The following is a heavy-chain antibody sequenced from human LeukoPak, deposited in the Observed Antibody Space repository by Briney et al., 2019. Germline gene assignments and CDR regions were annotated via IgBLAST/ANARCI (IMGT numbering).Heavy chain of an antibody. V-gene: IGHV3-23*01. J-gene: IGHJ1*01. CDR2: ISGSGGNT. CDR1: GFTFSSYA. Sequence: GGSLRLSCAASGFTFSSYAMSWVRQAPGKGLEWVSAISGSGGNTSYADSVKGRITISRDNSKNTLYLRMTSLRAEDTAVYYCAKDTASSSWFLYFQHWGQGTLVTVSS. CDR3: AKDTASSSWFLYFQH. D-gene: IGHD6-13*01.